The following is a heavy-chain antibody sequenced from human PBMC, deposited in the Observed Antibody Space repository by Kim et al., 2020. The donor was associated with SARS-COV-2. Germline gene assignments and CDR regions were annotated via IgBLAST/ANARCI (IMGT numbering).Heavy chain of an antibody. J-gene: IGHJ4*02. CDR3: ARGELLWFGDL. CDR1: GYTFTGDH. V-gene: IGHV1-2*06. CDR2: ISPNSGGT. D-gene: IGHD3-10*01. Sequence: ASVKVSCKASGYTFTGDHMHWVRQAPGQGPEWMGRISPNSGGTKYAQKFQGRVTMTRDTSSSTAYMELRRLRSDDTAVYYCARGELLWFGDLWGQGTLVTVSS.